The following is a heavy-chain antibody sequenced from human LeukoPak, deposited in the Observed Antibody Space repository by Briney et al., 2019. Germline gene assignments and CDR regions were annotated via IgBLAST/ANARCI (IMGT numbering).Heavy chain of an antibody. CDR3: ARWRQWLGHIDY. Sequence: SETLSLTCAVYGGSFSGYYWSWIRQPPGKGLEWIREINHSGSTNYNPSLKSRVTISVDTSKNQFSLKLSSVTAADTAVYYCARWRQWLGHIDYWGQGTLVTVYS. CDR1: GGSFSGYY. D-gene: IGHD6-19*01. J-gene: IGHJ4*02. V-gene: IGHV4-34*01. CDR2: INHSGST.